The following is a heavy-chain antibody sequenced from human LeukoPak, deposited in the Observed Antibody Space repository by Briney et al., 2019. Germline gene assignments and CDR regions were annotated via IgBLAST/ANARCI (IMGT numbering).Heavy chain of an antibody. CDR2: ISDSGGST. D-gene: IGHD5-24*01. CDR1: GFTFSSYA. Sequence: PGGSLRLSCAASGFTFSSYAMSRVRQAPGKGLEWVSAISDSGGSTYYVESVKGRFTISRDGSKNTLYLQMNSLRAEDAAIYYCAKDVYNKAFDYWGQGTLVTVSS. J-gene: IGHJ4*02. CDR3: AKDVYNKAFDY. V-gene: IGHV3-23*01.